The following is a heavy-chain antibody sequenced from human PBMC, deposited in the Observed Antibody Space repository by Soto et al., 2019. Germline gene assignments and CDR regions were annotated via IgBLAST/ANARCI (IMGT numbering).Heavy chain of an antibody. CDR1: GGTFSSYT. CDR2: IIPILGIA. Sequence: QVQLVQSGAEVKKPGSSVKVSCKASGGTFSSYTISWVRQAPGQGLEWMGRIIPILGIANYAQKFQGRVMITADKSTSTVYMELSSLRSEDTAVYYCARDSQYCSSTSCYAFRAFDIWGQGPMVTVS. J-gene: IGHJ3*02. CDR3: ARDSQYCSSTSCYAFRAFDI. D-gene: IGHD2-2*01. V-gene: IGHV1-69*08.